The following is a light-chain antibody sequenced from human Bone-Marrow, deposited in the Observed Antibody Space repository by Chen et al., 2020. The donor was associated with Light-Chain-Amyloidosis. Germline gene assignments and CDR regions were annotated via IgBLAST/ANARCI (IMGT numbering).Light chain of an antibody. V-gene: IGLV3-25*03. CDR3: QSADSSGTYEVI. Sequence: SYELTQPPSVSVSPGQTARITCSGDDLPTKYAYWYQQKPGQAPVLVIHRDTDRPSGISERFSGSSSGTTATLTISGDQAEDEADYHCQSADSSGTYEVIFGGGTKLTVL. J-gene: IGLJ2*01. CDR1: DLPTKY. CDR2: RDT.